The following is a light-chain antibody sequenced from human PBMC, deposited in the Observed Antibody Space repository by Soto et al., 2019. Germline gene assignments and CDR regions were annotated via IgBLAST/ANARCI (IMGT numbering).Light chain of an antibody. CDR1: SSNIGSNT. CDR3: VAWDDSLNGYVV. V-gene: IGLV1-44*01. CDR2: SNN. J-gene: IGLJ2*01. Sequence: QSVLTQPPPASGTPGQRVTISCSGSSSNIGSNTVNWYQQLPGTAPKLVIYSNNQRPSGVPDRFSGSKPGTSASLAISGLQSEDEADYYCVAWDDSLNGYVVFGGGTKVTVL.